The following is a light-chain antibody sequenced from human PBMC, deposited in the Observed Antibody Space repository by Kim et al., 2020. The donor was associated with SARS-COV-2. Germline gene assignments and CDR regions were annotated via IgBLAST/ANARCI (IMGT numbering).Light chain of an antibody. CDR2: QDS. V-gene: IGLV3-1*01. CDR1: KLGDKY. Sequence: SVAPGQTASIACPGDKLGDKYACWYQQKPGQSPVLVIYQDSKRPSGIPERFSGSNSGNTATLTISGTQAMDEADYYCQAWDSSVVFGGGTQLTVL. J-gene: IGLJ2*01. CDR3: QAWDSSVV.